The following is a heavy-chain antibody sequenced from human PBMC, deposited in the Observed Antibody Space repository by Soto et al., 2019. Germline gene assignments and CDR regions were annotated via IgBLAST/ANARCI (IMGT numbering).Heavy chain of an antibody. V-gene: IGHV1-2*04. CDR2: INPNSGGT. CDR3: ARGFDILTGDAFDI. Sequence: ASVKVSCKASGYTFTGYYMHWVRQAPGQGLEWMGWINPNSGGTNYAQKFQGWVTMTRDTSISTAYMELSRLRSDDTAVYYCARGFDILTGDAFDIWGQGTMVTVSS. CDR1: GYTFTGYY. J-gene: IGHJ3*02. D-gene: IGHD3-9*01.